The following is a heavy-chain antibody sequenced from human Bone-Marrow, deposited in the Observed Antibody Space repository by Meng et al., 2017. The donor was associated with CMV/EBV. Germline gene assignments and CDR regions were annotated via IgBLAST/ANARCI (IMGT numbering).Heavy chain of an antibody. CDR1: GFTFSDYA. J-gene: IGHJ4*02. Sequence: GESLKISCAASGFTFSDYALHWVRQAPGKGLEWVSGISGSGGSTYYADSVKGRFTISRDNSKNTLYLQMNSLRAEDTAVYYCAKETRGSIDYWGQGTLVTVSS. CDR3: AKETRGSIDY. V-gene: IGHV3-23*01. D-gene: IGHD3-10*01. CDR2: ISGSGGST.